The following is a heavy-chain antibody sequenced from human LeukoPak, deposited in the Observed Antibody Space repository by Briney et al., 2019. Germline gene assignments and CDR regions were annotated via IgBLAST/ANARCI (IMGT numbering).Heavy chain of an antibody. Sequence: GGALRHSSAPPLFTSSNYVRHCVPDRPGGRLGRVAFIQYDGGNKNYAETLKGGFTTSTDTSQRTQYMQMNSLRTEDTAVYYCAESKPDYYYYMHVWGKGTTVTVSS. V-gene: IGHV3-30*02. CDR3: AESKPDYYYYMHV. CDR2: IQYDGGNK. CDR1: LFTSSNYV. J-gene: IGHJ6*03.